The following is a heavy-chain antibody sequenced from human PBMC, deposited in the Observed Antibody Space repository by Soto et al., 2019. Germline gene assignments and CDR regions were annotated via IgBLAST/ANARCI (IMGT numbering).Heavy chain of an antibody. CDR3: ASAAREYYYYGMDV. Sequence: EVQLLESGGGLVQPGGSLRLSCAASGFTFSSYAMSWVRQAPGKGLEWVSAISGSGGSTYYADSVKGRFTISRDNSKNTRYRKMNSLRAEDTAVYYCASAAREYYYYGMDVWGQGTTVTVSS. CDR1: GFTFSSYA. CDR2: ISGSGGST. J-gene: IGHJ6*02. V-gene: IGHV3-23*01.